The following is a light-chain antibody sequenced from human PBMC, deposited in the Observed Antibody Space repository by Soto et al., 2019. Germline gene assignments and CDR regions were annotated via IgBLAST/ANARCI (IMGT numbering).Light chain of an antibody. V-gene: IGKV3-20*01. CDR3: QQYMSSVT. Sequence: EIVLTQSPGSLSLSPGERATLSCRASQSVANTFFAWYQKKPGQAPRLLMYGVSKRATGIPDRFSGSGSGTDFTLTISRLEPEDFAVYYCQQYMSSVTFGQGTRAEIK. CDR1: QSVANTF. J-gene: IGKJ1*01. CDR2: GVS.